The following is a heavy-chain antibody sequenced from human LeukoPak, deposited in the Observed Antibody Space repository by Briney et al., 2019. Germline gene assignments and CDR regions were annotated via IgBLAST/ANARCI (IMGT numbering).Heavy chain of an antibody. Sequence: GGSLRLSCAASGFTFTSYAMTWVRQAPGKGLEWVSAISGSGGSTYYADSVKGRFTISRDDSKNTAYLQMNSLKTEDTAVYYCTGNLRIDGYWGQGTLVTVSS. CDR1: GFTFTSYA. CDR3: TGNLRIDGY. D-gene: IGHD1-1*01. CDR2: ISGSGGST. J-gene: IGHJ4*02. V-gene: IGHV3-23*01.